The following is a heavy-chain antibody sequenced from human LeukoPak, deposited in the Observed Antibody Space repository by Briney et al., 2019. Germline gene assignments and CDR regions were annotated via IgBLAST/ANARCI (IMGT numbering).Heavy chain of an antibody. V-gene: IGHV4-59*08. D-gene: IGHD6-19*01. Sequence: SETLSVTCTVSGGSISSYYWSWIRQPQGKGLEWIGYIYSSGSTTYNPSLKSRVTISVDTSKNQFSLRLTSVTAADTAVYYCARRAVAENYFDYWGQGTLVTDSS. CDR1: GGSISSYY. CDR2: IYSSGST. J-gene: IGHJ4*02. CDR3: ARRAVAENYFDY.